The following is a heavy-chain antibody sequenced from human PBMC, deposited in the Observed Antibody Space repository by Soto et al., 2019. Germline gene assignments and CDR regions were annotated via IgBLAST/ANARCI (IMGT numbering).Heavy chain of an antibody. CDR1: GFTFSSYW. V-gene: IGHV3-7*01. CDR2: IKQSGSDR. Sequence: EVQLVESGGGLVQPGGSLGLSCAASGFTFSSYWMSWVRLAPGKGLEGVAHIKQSGSDRYYVDSVRGRFTISRDNAKNSLYLQMNSLRVEDTAMYYCASVKSWAVSPWGQGTLVTVSS. D-gene: IGHD3-10*01. CDR3: ASVKSWAVSP. J-gene: IGHJ5*02.